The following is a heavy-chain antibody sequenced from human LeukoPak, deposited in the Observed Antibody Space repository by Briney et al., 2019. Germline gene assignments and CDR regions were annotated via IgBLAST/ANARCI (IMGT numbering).Heavy chain of an antibody. D-gene: IGHD3-10*01. Sequence: GGSLRLSCAASGFTFSSYGMHWVRQAPGKGLELVAVITYDGSNKYYADSVKGRFTISRDNSKNTLYLQMNRLRAEDTAVYYCAKDGSITMVRGVRFYWYFDLWGRGTLVTVSS. CDR1: GFTFSSYG. J-gene: IGHJ2*01. CDR2: ITYDGSNK. V-gene: IGHV3-30*18. CDR3: AKDGSITMVRGVRFYWYFDL.